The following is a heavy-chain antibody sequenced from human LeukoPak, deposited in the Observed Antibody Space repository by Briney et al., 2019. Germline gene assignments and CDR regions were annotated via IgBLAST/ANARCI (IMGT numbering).Heavy chain of an antibody. CDR3: AKDMVRGVIAY. CDR1: GGSISNYY. Sequence: PSETLSLTCTVSGGSISNYYWSWIRQPPGKGLEWIGEINHSGSTNYNPSLKSRVTISVHTSKNQFSLKLSSVTAADTAVYYCAKDMVRGVIAYWGQGTLVTVSS. CDR2: INHSGST. J-gene: IGHJ4*02. D-gene: IGHD3-10*01. V-gene: IGHV4-34*01.